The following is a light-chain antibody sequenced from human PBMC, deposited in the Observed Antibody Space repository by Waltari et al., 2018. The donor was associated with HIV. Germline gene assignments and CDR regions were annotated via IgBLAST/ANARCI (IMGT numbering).Light chain of an antibody. CDR3: SSYPGSFPWV. CDR1: SSDVGRYNY. Sequence: QSALTQPPSASGSPGQSVTISCTGSSSDVGRYNYFSCYQQHPGKAPKLIIYEVTKRPSGVPDRFSGSKSGNTASLTVSGLRAEDEADYYCSSYPGSFPWVFGGGTKLTVL. V-gene: IGLV2-8*01. J-gene: IGLJ3*02. CDR2: EVT.